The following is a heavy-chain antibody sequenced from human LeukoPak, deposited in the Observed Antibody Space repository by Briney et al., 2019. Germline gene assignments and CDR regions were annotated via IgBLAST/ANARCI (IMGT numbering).Heavy chain of an antibody. CDR1: GFTVSSNY. V-gene: IGHV3-66*01. CDR3: AKGPSGSYYNSSFDY. D-gene: IGHD3-10*01. CDR2: IYSGGST. Sequence: PGGSLRLSCAASGFTVSSNYMSWVRQAPGKGLEWVSVIYSGGSTYYADSVKGRFTISRDNSKNTLYLQMNSLRAEDTAVYYCAKGPSGSYYNSSFDYWGQGTLVTVSS. J-gene: IGHJ4*02.